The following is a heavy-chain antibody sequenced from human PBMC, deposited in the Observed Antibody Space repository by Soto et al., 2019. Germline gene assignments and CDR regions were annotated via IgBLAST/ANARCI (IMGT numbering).Heavy chain of an antibody. CDR2: NIPISGAA. J-gene: IGHJ4*02. CDR1: GGTFSNYV. V-gene: IGHV1-69*18. Sequence: QVQLVQSGAEVKKPGSSVKVSCKASGGTFSNYVVNWVRQAPGQGLEWMGRNIPISGAANYAQKFQGRVPITAAQSTSTSYMELSSLRSADTAVYYCARDMTRTVVPYFDFWGQGTLVTVSS. CDR3: ARDMTRTVVPYFDF. D-gene: IGHD1-7*01.